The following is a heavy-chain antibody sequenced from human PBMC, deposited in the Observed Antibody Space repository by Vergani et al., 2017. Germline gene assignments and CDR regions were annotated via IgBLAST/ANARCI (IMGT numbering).Heavy chain of an antibody. CDR3: ASRSCLGGICYKPLFDY. CDR2: IHTSGNT. D-gene: IGHD2-15*01. V-gene: IGHV4-61*02. CDR1: GGSINSHNYY. J-gene: IGHJ4*02. Sequence: QVQLQESGPGLVKPSQTLSLTCTVSGGSINSHNYYWSWIRQPAGKGLEWIGRIHTSGNTNYNPSLKSRVTMSEDTSKNQFSLNLTSVTAADTSVYFCASRSCLGGICYKPLFDYWGQGILVTVSS.